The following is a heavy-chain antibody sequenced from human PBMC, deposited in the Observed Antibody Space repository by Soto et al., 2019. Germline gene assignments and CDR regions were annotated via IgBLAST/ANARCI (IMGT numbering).Heavy chain of an antibody. CDR3: TTDLGQWLVLDY. V-gene: IGHV3-15*07. D-gene: IGHD6-19*01. CDR2: IKSKTDGGTT. Sequence: GGSLXLSFAASGFTFSNSWMNWVRQAPGKGLEWVGRIKSKTDGGTTDYAAPVKGRFTISRDDSKNTLYLQMNSLKTEDTAVYYCTTDLGQWLVLDYWGQGTLVTVSS. J-gene: IGHJ4*02. CDR1: GFTFSNSW.